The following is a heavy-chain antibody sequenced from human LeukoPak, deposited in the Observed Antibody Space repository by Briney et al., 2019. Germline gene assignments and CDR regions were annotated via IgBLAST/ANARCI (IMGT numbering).Heavy chain of an antibody. CDR2: IYHSGST. Sequence: SETLSLTCAVSGGSISSSNWWSWVRQPPGKGLEWIGEIYHSGSTNYNPSLKSRVTISVDKSKNQFSLKLSSVTAADTAVYYCARKVVVAATQSLYYYGMDVWGQGTTVTVSS. V-gene: IGHV4-4*02. CDR3: ARKVVVAATQSLYYYGMDV. CDR1: GGSISSSNW. J-gene: IGHJ6*02. D-gene: IGHD2-15*01.